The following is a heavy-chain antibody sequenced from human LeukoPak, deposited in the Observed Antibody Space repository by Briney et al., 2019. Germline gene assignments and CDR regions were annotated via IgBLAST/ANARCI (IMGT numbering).Heavy chain of an antibody. D-gene: IGHD3-3*01. J-gene: IGHJ4*02. V-gene: IGHV4-59*08. Sequence: SETLSLTCTVSGGSISSYYWSWIRQPPGKGLEWIGYIYYSGSTNYNPSLKSRVTISVDTSKNQFSLKLSSVTAADTAVYYCASPRRAARAVEGWVYFDYWGQGTLVTVSS. CDR2: IYYSGST. CDR1: GGSISSYY. CDR3: ASPRRAARAVEGWVYFDY.